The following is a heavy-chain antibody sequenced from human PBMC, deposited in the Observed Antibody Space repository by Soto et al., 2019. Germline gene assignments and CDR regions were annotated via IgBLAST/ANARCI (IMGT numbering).Heavy chain of an antibody. J-gene: IGHJ5*02. V-gene: IGHV4-31*03. D-gene: IGHD1-1*01. CDR2: IYYIDTT. CDR1: GGTISNGHYY. CDR3: ATTETTRPWFAT. Sequence: LSLTPTVSGGTISNGHYYWSWIPQLPGLGAAWIGKIYYIDTTTYNLSLQTRVTTSIVTTKNHLSLQLRSGVPADTPMYHCATTETTRPWFATWGQGTLATVSS.